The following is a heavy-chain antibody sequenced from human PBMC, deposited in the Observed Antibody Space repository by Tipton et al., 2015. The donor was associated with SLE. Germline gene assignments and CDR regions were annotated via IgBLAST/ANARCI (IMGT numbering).Heavy chain of an antibody. CDR3: AAFSGSYYSFEY. Sequence: TLSLTFTVSGGSIRTYYWSWIRQPAGKGLEWIGYIYYSGSANYNPSLRSRVTISIDTSKNQFSLKLRSVTAADTAVYYCAAFSGSYYSFEYWGQGTLVTVSS. CDR2: IYYSGSA. V-gene: IGHV4-59*01. CDR1: GGSIRTYY. J-gene: IGHJ4*02. D-gene: IGHD1-26*01.